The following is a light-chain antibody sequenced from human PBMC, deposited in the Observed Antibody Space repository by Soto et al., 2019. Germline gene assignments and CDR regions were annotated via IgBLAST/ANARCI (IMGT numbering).Light chain of an antibody. CDR1: QSLVHSDGIAY. J-gene: IGKJ5*01. CDR3: MQGTHWPIT. CDR2: KVS. V-gene: IGKV2-30*02. Sequence: DVVMTQSPLSLPVTLGQPASISCRSNQSLVHSDGIAYFSWFKQRPGRSPRRXIYKVSNRDSGVPARFSGSGSGTDVARKISRVEAEDVGVYECMQGTHWPITFGQGTRLEIK.